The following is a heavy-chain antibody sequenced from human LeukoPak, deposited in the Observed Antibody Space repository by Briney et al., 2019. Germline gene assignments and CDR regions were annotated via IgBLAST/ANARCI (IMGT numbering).Heavy chain of an antibody. V-gene: IGHV1-24*01. D-gene: IGHD6-13*01. CDR3: ATPYSSSWYFAFDI. Sequence: ASVKVSCKVSGYTLTELSMHWVRQAPGKGLEWMGGFDPEDGETIYAQKFQGRVTMTEDTSTDTAYMELSCLRSEDTAVYYCATPYSSSWYFAFDIWGQGTMVTVSS. J-gene: IGHJ3*02. CDR2: FDPEDGET. CDR1: GYTLTELS.